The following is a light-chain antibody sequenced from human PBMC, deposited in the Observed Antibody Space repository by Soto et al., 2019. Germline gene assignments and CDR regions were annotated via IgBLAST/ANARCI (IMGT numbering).Light chain of an antibody. CDR2: ATS. Sequence: EIVLTQSPGTLSLSPGEGATLSCRASQRVSTSYFAWYQQKPGQAPRLLIYATSNRATDIPDRFSGSGSGTDFSLTISRLEPEDCAVYFCHQYGVSPLTFGGGTKVDIK. J-gene: IGKJ4*01. CDR3: HQYGVSPLT. V-gene: IGKV3-20*01. CDR1: QRVSTSY.